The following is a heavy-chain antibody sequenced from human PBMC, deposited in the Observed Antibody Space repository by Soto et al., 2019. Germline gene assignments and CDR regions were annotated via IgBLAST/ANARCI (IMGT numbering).Heavy chain of an antibody. V-gene: IGHV4-4*07. CDR2: IYTIGIP. CDR1: GDSFSNYY. CDR3: ERGGAHRDFDS. Sequence: SETLSLTCTVSGDSFSNYYWNWIRQPAGKGMEWIGLIYTIGIPNYNPSLKSRVTMSVDASKKQFSLKLSSVTAADTALYYCERGGAHRDFDSWGQGILVTFSS. J-gene: IGHJ4*02. D-gene: IGHD3-10*01.